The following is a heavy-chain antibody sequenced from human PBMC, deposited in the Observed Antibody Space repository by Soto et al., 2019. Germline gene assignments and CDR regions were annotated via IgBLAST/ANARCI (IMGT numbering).Heavy chain of an antibody. V-gene: IGHV3-21*01. Sequence: EVQLVESGGGLVKPGGSLRLSCAASGFTFSSYSINWVRQAPGKGLEWVSCISSSSTYIYYADSVRGRFTISRDNAKNSLYLQMNSLRAEDTAVYYCARVLYGDSGADAFDIWGQGTMVTVSS. CDR1: GFTFSSYS. D-gene: IGHD4-17*01. J-gene: IGHJ3*02. CDR3: ARVLYGDSGADAFDI. CDR2: ISSSSTYI.